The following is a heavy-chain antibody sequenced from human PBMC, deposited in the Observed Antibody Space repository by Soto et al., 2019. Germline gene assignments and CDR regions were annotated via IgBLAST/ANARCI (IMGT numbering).Heavy chain of an antibody. D-gene: IGHD7-27*01. Sequence: QITLKESGPTLVKPTQTLTLTCTFSGFSLSTSGVGVGWIRQPPGKALEWLALIYWNDDKRYSPSLKSRLTITKDTSKNQVVPTMTNMDPVDTATYYCAHRPPPGVEDYGMDVWGQGTTVTVSS. CDR1: GFSLSTSGVG. J-gene: IGHJ6*02. CDR2: IYWNDDK. V-gene: IGHV2-5*01. CDR3: AHRPPPGVEDYGMDV.